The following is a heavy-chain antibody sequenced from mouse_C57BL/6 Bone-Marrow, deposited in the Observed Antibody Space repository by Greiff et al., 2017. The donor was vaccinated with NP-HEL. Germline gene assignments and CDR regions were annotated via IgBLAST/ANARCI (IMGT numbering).Heavy chain of an antibody. D-gene: IGHD1-1*01. V-gene: IGHV1-66*01. J-gene: IGHJ2*01. CDR3: ARFGLVYYYGRGYFDY. CDR2: IYPGSGNT. Sequence: QVQLQQSGPELVKPGASVKISCKASGYSFTSYYIHWVKQRPGQGLEWIGWIYPGSGNTKYNEKFKGKATLTADTSSSTAYMQLSSLTSEDSAVYYCARFGLVYYYGRGYFDYWGQGTTLTVSS. CDR1: GYSFTSYY.